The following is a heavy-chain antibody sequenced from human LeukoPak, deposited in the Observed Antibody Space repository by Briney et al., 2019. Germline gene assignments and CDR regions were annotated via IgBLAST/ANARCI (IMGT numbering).Heavy chain of an antibody. CDR2: ISSSSSYI. V-gene: IGHV3-21*01. J-gene: IGHJ6*02. CDR1: GFTFSSYS. D-gene: IGHD3-10*01. Sequence: PGGSLRLSCVASGFTFSSYSMNWVRQAPGKGLEWVSSISSSSSYIYYADSVKGRFTISRDNAKNSLYLQMNSLRAEDTAVYYCTTVEGSGPMDVWGQGTTVTVSS. CDR3: TTVEGSGPMDV.